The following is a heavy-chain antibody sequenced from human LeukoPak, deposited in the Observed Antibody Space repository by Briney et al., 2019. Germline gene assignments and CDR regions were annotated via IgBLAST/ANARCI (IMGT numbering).Heavy chain of an antibody. D-gene: IGHD3-9*01. CDR1: GFTFDNYA. CDR3: AKGPGLRYFETDF. Sequence: PGRSLRLSCAACGFTFDNYAMHWVRQTPGKGLEGVSGITWKSGGIGYADSVKGRFTISRDNAKNSLYLQMNSLRAEDTALYYCAKGPGLRYFETDFWGQGTLVTVSS. CDR2: ITWKSGGI. V-gene: IGHV3-9*01. J-gene: IGHJ4*02.